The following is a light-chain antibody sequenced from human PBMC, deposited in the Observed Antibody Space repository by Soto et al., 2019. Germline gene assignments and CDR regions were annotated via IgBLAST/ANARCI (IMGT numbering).Light chain of an antibody. CDR2: DAS. CDR3: QQYNSYST. J-gene: IGKJ1*01. Sequence: DIQMTQSPSTLSASVGDRVTITCRASQSISSWLAWYQQKPGKAPKLLIYDASSLESGVPSRFSGSGYGTEFTLTISRLQPDDFANYYCQQYNSYSTFGQGTKV. CDR1: QSISSW. V-gene: IGKV1-5*01.